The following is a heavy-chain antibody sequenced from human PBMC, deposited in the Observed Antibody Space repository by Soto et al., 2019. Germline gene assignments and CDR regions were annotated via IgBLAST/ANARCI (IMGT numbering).Heavy chain of an antibody. CDR3: AREGFSYGPKGAVFDH. CDR1: GFNFRTYW. J-gene: IGHJ4*02. CDR2: IKEDGSDK. V-gene: IGHV3-7*03. D-gene: IGHD5-18*01. Sequence: EVQLVESGGGLVQPGGSLRLSWAASGFNFRTYWMSWVRQAPGKGLEWVANIKEDGSDKYYVDSVKGRLTVSRDNAKNLLYLQLNRLRAEDTAVYYCAREGFSYGPKGAVFDHWGQGSLVTVSS.